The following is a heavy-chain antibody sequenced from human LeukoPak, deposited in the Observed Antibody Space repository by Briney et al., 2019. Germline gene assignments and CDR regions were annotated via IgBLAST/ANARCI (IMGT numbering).Heavy chain of an antibody. CDR2: ISGSGGST. Sequence: GGSLRLSCGASGFTFSSYAMSWVRQAPGKGLEWVSAISGSGGSTYYADSVKGRFTISRDNSKNTLYLQMNSLRAEDTAVYYCARKDSSSSWYIFDYWGQGTLVTVSS. J-gene: IGHJ4*02. CDR1: GFTFSSYA. CDR3: ARKDSSSSWYIFDY. D-gene: IGHD6-13*01. V-gene: IGHV3-23*01.